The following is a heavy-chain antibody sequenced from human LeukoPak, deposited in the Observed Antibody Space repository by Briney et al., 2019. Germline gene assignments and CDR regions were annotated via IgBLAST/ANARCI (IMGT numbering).Heavy chain of an antibody. CDR2: IIPIFGTA. V-gene: IGHV1-69*13. CDR3: ARTHYYDSSGYPNYFDC. D-gene: IGHD3-22*01. Sequence: SVKVSCKASGGTFSSYAISWVRQAPGQGLEWMGGIIPIFGTANYAQKFQGRVTITADESTSTAYMELSSLRSEDTAVYYCARTHYYDSSGYPNYFDCWGQGTLVTVSS. J-gene: IGHJ4*02. CDR1: GGTFSSYA.